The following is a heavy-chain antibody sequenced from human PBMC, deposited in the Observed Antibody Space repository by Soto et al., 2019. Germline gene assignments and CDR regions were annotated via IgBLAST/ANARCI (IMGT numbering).Heavy chain of an antibody. J-gene: IGHJ4*02. Sequence: GGSLRLSCAASGFTFSSYAMHWVRQAPGKGLEWVAVISADGSNQYYADSVKGRFTISRDNSKNTLYLQMNSLRAEDTAVYYCARDWSRWDYWGQGTLVTVSS. D-gene: IGHD2-15*01. CDR3: ARDWSRWDY. CDR1: GFTFSSYA. V-gene: IGHV3-30-3*01. CDR2: ISADGSNQ.